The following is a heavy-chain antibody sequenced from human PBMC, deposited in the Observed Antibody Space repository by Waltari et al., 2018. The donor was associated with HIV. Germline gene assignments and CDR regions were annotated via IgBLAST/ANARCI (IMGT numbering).Heavy chain of an antibody. D-gene: IGHD3-10*01. CDR2: INHSGGT. CDR3: ARGGGYYRYHMDV. CDR1: GGSFGGYF. J-gene: IGHJ6*03. Sequence: QVQLQQWGAGLLKPSETLSLTCAIYGGSFGGYFCRWIRQPPGKGLEWIGEINHSGGTNYNPSLKSRVNMSIDTSKNQFALKLSSVTAADTAVYYCARGGGYYRYHMDVWGKGTTVIVSS. V-gene: IGHV4-34*01.